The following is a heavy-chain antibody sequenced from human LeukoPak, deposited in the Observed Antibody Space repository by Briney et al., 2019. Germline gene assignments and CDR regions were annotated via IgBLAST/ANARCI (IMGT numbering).Heavy chain of an antibody. CDR2: IYSGGST. Sequence: GGSLRLSCAASGFTVSSNYMSWVRQAPGKGLEWVSVIYSGGSTYYADSVKGRFTISRDNSKNTLYLQMNSLRAEDTAVYYCARGGDSSGYYYPVFDYWGQGTLVTVSS. J-gene: IGHJ4*02. D-gene: IGHD3-22*01. V-gene: IGHV3-66*01. CDR1: GFTVSSNY. CDR3: ARGGDSSGYYYPVFDY.